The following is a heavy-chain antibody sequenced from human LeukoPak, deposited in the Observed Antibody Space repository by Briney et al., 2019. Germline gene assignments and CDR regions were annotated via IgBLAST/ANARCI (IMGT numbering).Heavy chain of an antibody. CDR1: RYTLPSYG. CDR2: ISAYNGNT. Sequence: ASVKVSCQACRYTLPSYGISWVRQAPGQGLEWMGWISAYNGNTNYAQKLQGRVTMTTDTSTSTAYMELRSLRSDDTAVYYCARSLQYDSGSYVEYFQHWGQGTLVTVSS. V-gene: IGHV1-18*01. J-gene: IGHJ1*01. CDR3: ARSLQYDSGSYVEYFQH. D-gene: IGHD3-10*01.